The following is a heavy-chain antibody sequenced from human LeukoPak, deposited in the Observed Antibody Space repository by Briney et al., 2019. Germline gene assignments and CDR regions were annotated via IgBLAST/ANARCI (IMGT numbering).Heavy chain of an antibody. D-gene: IGHD1-1*01. CDR1: GGSFSGYY. V-gene: IGHV4-34*01. CDR3: ARPFGTTWLSAAFGY. J-gene: IGHJ4*02. Sequence: PSGTLSLTCAVYGGSFSGYYWSWIRQPPGKGLEWIGEINHSGSTNYNPSLKSRVTISVDTSKNQFSLKLSSVTAADTAVYYCARPFGTTWLSAAFGYWGQGTLVTVSS. CDR2: INHSGST.